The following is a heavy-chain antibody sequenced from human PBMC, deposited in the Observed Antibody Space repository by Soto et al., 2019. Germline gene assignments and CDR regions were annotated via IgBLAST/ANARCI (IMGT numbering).Heavy chain of an antibody. CDR1: GFTFSGSA. CDR3: TIQLSSSRKMDV. D-gene: IGHD6-6*01. Sequence: GGSLRLSCAASGFTFSGSAMHWVRQASGKGLEWVGRIRSKANSYATAYAASVKGRFTISRDDSKNTAYLQMNSLKTEDTAVYYCTIQLSSSRKMDVWGKGTPVTVSS. V-gene: IGHV3-73*01. J-gene: IGHJ6*04. CDR2: IRSKANSYAT.